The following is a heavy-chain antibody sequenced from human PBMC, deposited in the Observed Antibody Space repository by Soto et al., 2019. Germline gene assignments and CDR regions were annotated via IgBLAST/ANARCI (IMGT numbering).Heavy chain of an antibody. CDR2: IRSKAYGGTT. CDR1: GFTFGDCA. Sequence: SGGSLRLSCTASGFTFGDCAMSWFRQAPGKGLEWLGFIRSKAYGGTTEYAASVKGRFTISRDDSKSIAYLQMNSLKTEDTAVYYCTRDAPIAYSSGWYYGMDVWGQGTTVTVSS. CDR3: TRDAPIAYSSGWYYGMDV. V-gene: IGHV3-49*03. J-gene: IGHJ6*02. D-gene: IGHD6-19*01.